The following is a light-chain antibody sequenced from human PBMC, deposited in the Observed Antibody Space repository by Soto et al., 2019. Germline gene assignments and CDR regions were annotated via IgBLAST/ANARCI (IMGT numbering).Light chain of an antibody. CDR3: ATGDRSLRVGV. J-gene: IGLJ2*01. CDR2: DND. V-gene: IGLV1-51*01. CDR1: SSNIGNNY. Sequence: SVLTQPPSVSAAPGQKVTISCSGSSSNIGNNYVFWYQQLPGTAPKLLIYDNDKRPSGIPDRFSGSKSGTSATLGITGLQTGDEADYYCATGDRSLRVGVFGGGTKLTVL.